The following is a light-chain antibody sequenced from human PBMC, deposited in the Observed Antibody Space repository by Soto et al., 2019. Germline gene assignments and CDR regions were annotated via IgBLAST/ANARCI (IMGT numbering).Light chain of an antibody. J-gene: IGLJ3*02. Sequence: QPVLTQPPSVSGAPGQRVTLSCTGNSSNLGAGYDVHWYQQLPGAAPKLVIFGNRNRPSGVPERFSGSKSGTSASLAITGLQAGDEADYYCQAYDYSLTASVFGGGTQLTVL. V-gene: IGLV1-40*01. CDR3: QAYDYSLTASV. CDR1: SSNLGAGYD. CDR2: GNR.